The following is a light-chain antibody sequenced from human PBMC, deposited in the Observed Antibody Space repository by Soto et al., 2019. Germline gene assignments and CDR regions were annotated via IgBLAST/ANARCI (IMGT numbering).Light chain of an antibody. Sequence: QSALTQPPSASGSPGQSVTISCTGISSDIGGRNFVSWYQQHPGKAPKLIIYEVTKRPSGVPDRFSGSKSGNTASLTVSGLQAEDEADYHCISYGGNNNVVFGGGTKLTVL. CDR3: ISYGGNNNVV. J-gene: IGLJ3*02. V-gene: IGLV2-8*01. CDR1: SSDIGGRNF. CDR2: EVT.